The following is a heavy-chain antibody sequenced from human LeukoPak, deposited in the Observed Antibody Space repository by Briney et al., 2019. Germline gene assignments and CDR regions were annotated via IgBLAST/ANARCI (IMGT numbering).Heavy chain of an antibody. CDR2: ISGGSSTI. D-gene: IGHD3-10*01. Sequence: GGSLRLSCSASGFTFSIFTMNWVRQAPGKGLEWVSCISGGSSTIYYADSLKGRFTISRDNAKNTLYLQMNSLRAEDTAVYYCAKDSVPYYYGSGRFNWFDPWGQGTLVTVSS. J-gene: IGHJ5*02. CDR3: AKDSVPYYYGSGRFNWFDP. CDR1: GFTFSIFT. V-gene: IGHV3-48*01.